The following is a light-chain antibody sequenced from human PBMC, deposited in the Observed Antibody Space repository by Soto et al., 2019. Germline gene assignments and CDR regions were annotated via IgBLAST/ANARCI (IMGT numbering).Light chain of an antibody. CDR2: TNT. J-gene: IGLJ2*01. V-gene: IGLV1-44*01. Sequence: QSVLTQPPSASGTPGQRVTISCSGSSSNIGSNTVNWYQQLPGTAPKLLIDTNTQRPSGVPDRFSGSKSGTSASLAISGLQSEDEADYYCAAWDDSLDGVVFGGETKLTVL. CDR3: AAWDDSLDGVV. CDR1: SSNIGSNT.